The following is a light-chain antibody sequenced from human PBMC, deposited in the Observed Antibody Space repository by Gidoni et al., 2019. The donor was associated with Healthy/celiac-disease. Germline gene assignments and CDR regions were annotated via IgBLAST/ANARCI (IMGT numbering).Light chain of an antibody. V-gene: IGKV1-5*01. J-gene: IGKJ2*01. Sequence: DTQMTQSPSTLSASVGDRVTITCRASQSISSWLAWYQQNPGKAPKLLIYYASSLESGVPSRFSGSGSGTEFTLTISSLQPDDFATYYCQQYNSYPYTFGQGTKLEIK. CDR2: YAS. CDR3: QQYNSYPYT. CDR1: QSISSW.